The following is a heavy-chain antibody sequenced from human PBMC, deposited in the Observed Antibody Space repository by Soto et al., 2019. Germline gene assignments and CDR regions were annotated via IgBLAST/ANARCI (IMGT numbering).Heavy chain of an antibody. Sequence: ASVKVSCKAIGYSFTSYGISWVRQAPGQGLEWMGWISAYNGNTNYAQKLQGRVTMTTDTSTSTAYMELRSLRSDDTAVYYCARDWVLGDPAAGGDYWGQGTRVTVSS. CDR3: ARDWVLGDPAAGGDY. V-gene: IGHV1-18*01. CDR2: ISAYNGNT. J-gene: IGHJ4*02. D-gene: IGHD6-25*01. CDR1: GYSFTSYG.